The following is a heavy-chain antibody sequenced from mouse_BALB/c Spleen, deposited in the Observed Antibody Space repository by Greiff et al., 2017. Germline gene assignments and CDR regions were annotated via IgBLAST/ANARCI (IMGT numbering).Heavy chain of an antibody. Sequence: EVQGVESGGGLVKPGGSLKLSCAASGFTFSDYYMYWVRQTPEKRLEWVATISDGGSYTYYPDSVKGRFTISRDNAKNNLYLQMSSLKSEDTAMYYCARDGEGFAYWGQGTLVTVSA. CDR1: GFTFSDYY. CDR2: ISDGGSYT. CDR3: ARDGEGFAY. J-gene: IGHJ3*01. V-gene: IGHV5-4*02.